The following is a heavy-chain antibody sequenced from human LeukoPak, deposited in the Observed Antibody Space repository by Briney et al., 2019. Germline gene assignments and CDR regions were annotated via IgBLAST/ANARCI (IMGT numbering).Heavy chain of an antibody. CDR2: IYTSGST. D-gene: IGHD3-22*01. Sequence: PSETLSLTCTVSGGSISSGCYYWSWIRQPAGKGLEWIGRIYTSGSTNYNPSLKSRVTISVDTSKNQFSLKLSSVTAADTAVYYCARTYDTTRRDYWGQGTLVTVSS. J-gene: IGHJ4*02. CDR1: GGSISSGCYY. CDR3: ARTYDTTRRDY. V-gene: IGHV4-61*02.